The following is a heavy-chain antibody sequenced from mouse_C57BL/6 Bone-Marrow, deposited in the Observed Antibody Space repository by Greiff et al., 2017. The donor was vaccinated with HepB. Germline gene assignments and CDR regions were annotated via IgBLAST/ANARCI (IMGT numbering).Heavy chain of an antibody. CDR2: ISSGGDYI. CDR1: GFTFSSYA. Sequence: EVQLMESGEGLVKPGGSLKLSCAASGFTFSSYAMSWVRQTPEKRLEWVAYISSGGDYIYYADTVKGRFTISRDNARNTMYLQMSSLKSEDTAMYYCTRHYSILFAYWGQGTLVTVSA. V-gene: IGHV5-9-1*02. D-gene: IGHD2-5*01. CDR3: TRHYSILFAY. J-gene: IGHJ3*01.